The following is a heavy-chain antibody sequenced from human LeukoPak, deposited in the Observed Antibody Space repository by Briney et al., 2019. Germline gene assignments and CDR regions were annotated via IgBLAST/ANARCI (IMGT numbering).Heavy chain of an antibody. D-gene: IGHD2-2*01. J-gene: IGHJ4*02. V-gene: IGHV3-7*01. CDR1: GFAFDGFG. Sequence: GGSLRLSCAASGFAFDGFGMTWVRQAPGKGLEWVANLNQDGSEKYYADSVKGRFTISRHNAKNSLFLQLNSLRADDTAVYYCVAAMGLLDYWGQGTLVTVSS. CDR3: VAAMGLLDY. CDR2: LNQDGSEK.